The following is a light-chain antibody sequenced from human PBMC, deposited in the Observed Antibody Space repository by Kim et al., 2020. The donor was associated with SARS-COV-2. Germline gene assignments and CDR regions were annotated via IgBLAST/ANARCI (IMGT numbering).Light chain of an antibody. Sequence: PGERAPLSCKASLSVSSAYLAWYQQKHGQAPRLHIYDASRRATGIPDRFSGSGSGTDFTLTISRLEPEDFAIYYCQQYGSLPRTFGQGTKVEIK. CDR3: QQYGSLPRT. CDR2: DAS. CDR1: LSVSSAY. J-gene: IGKJ1*01. V-gene: IGKV3-20*01.